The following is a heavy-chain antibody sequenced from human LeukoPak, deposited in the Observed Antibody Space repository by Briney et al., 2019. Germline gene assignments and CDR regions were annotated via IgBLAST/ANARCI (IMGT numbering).Heavy chain of an antibody. Sequence: GGSLRLSCAASGFTFSSYAMSWVRQAPGKGLEWVSAISGSGGSTYYADSVKGRFTISRDNSKNTLYLQMNSLRAEDTAVYYCARESYYYDSSGYFDAFDIWGQGTMVTVSS. CDR2: ISGSGGST. V-gene: IGHV3-23*01. J-gene: IGHJ3*02. D-gene: IGHD3-22*01. CDR3: ARESYYYDSSGYFDAFDI. CDR1: GFTFSSYA.